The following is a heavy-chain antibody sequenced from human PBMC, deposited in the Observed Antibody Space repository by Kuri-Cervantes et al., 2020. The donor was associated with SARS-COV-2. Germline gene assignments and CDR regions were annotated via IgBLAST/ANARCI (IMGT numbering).Heavy chain of an antibody. J-gene: IGHJ3*02. Sequence: GSLRLSCTVSGYSISSGYYWGWIRQPPGKGLEWIGSIFDSGSTYYKESLKSRVTISTDTSKNQFSLTLRSVSAADTAVYYCARHVGGRRAVDIWGQGTVVTVSS. CDR1: GYSISSGYY. D-gene: IGHD3-16*01. CDR2: IFDSGST. V-gene: IGHV4-38-2*02. CDR3: ARHVGGRRAVDI.